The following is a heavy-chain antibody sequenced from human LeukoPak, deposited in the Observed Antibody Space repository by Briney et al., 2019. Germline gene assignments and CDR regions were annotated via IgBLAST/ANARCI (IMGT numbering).Heavy chain of an antibody. CDR1: GGSISSYY. Sequence: PSETLSLTCTVSGGSISSYYWSWVRRPAGKGLEWIGRIYASGSTIYNPSPTSRVTMSVDTSKNQFSLKLNSVTAADTAVYYCARVISSGWYVDIWGQGTMVIVSS. D-gene: IGHD6-19*01. CDR2: IYASGST. V-gene: IGHV4-4*07. CDR3: ARVISSGWYVDI. J-gene: IGHJ3*02.